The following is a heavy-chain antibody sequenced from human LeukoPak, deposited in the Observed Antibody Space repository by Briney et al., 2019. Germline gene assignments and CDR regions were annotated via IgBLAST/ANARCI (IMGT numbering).Heavy chain of an antibody. Sequence: SETLSLTCAVYGGSFSGYYWSWIRQPPGKGLEWIGEINHSGSTNNNPSLKSRVTISVDTSKNQFSLKLSSVTAADTAVYYCARYPRYYYYYGMDVWGQGTTVTVSS. CDR1: GGSFSGYY. J-gene: IGHJ6*02. V-gene: IGHV4-34*01. CDR2: INHSGST. CDR3: ARYPRYYYYYGMDV.